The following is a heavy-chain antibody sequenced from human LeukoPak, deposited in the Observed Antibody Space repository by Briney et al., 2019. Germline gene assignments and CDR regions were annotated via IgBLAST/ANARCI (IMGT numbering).Heavy chain of an antibody. V-gene: IGHV1-2*02. CDR2: INPNSGGT. Sequence: GASVKVSCKASGYTFNDYYMHWVRQAPGQGPEWMGWINPNSGGTKYGQKFQGRVTMTRDTSTSTVYMELSSLRSEDTAVYYCARGGPWSYSTYGDPGYYYMDVWGKGTTVTVSS. CDR1: GYTFNDYY. CDR3: ARGGPWSYSTYGDPGYYYMDV. J-gene: IGHJ6*03. D-gene: IGHD4-11*01.